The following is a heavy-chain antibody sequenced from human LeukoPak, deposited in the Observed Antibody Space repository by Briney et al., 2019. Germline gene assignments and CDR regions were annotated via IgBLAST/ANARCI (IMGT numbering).Heavy chain of an antibody. CDR1: GFTFSSYA. Sequence: GGSLRLSCAASGFTFSSYAMSWVRQAPGKGLEWVSAISGSGGSTYYADSVKGQFTISRDNSKNTLYLQMNSLRAEDTAVYYCAKAFGYCSSTSCYSVRNWFDPWGQGTLVTVSS. CDR2: ISGSGGST. J-gene: IGHJ5*02. D-gene: IGHD2-2*03. V-gene: IGHV3-23*01. CDR3: AKAFGYCSSTSCYSVRNWFDP.